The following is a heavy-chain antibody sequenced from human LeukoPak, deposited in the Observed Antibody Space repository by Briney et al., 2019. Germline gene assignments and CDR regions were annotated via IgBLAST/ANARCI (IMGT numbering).Heavy chain of an antibody. J-gene: IGHJ6*03. V-gene: IGHV4-31*03. CDR1: GHSISRGGYY. CDR2: IYYTGSA. Sequence: SQTLSLTCSLSGHSISRGGYYWSWVRQYPGKALEWVGHIYYTGSANYNLSLESRINISVDTSKNELSLKMNSVTAADTAVYYCARTAFYYYYMDVWGKGTTVIVSS. CDR3: ARTAFYYYYMDV. D-gene: IGHD5-18*01.